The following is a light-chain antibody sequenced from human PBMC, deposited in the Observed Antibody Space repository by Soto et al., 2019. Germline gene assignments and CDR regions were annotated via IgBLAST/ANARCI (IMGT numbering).Light chain of an antibody. CDR2: AAS. J-gene: IGKJ2*01. Sequence: IQLTQSPPSLSASVGDRVTITCRASQDISGYLAWYQQKPGKAPKLLIYAASTLLSDVPSRFSGSRSWTDFTLSISSLQPDDFATYYCQQLNSDPPYTFGKGTRLEIK. V-gene: IGKV1-9*01. CDR1: QDISGY. CDR3: QQLNSDPPYT.